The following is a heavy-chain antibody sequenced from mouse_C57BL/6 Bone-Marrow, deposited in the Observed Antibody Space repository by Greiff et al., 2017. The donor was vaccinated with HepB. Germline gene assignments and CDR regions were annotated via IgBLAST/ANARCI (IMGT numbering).Heavy chain of an antibody. Sequence: QVQLKESGAELVRPGASVKLSCKASGYTFTDYYINWVKQRPGQGLEWIARIYPGSGNTYYNEKFKGKATLTAEKSSSTAYMQLSSLTSEDSAVYFCARHYGSSLYWYFDVWGTGTTVTVSS. CDR3: ARHYGSSLYWYFDV. V-gene: IGHV1-76*01. CDR1: GYTFTDYY. J-gene: IGHJ1*03. D-gene: IGHD1-1*01. CDR2: IYPGSGNT.